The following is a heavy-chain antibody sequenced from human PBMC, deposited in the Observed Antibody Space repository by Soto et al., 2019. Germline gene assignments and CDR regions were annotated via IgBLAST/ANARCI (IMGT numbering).Heavy chain of an antibody. CDR2: IYPGDSDS. D-gene: IGHD3-16*02. J-gene: IGHJ4*02. V-gene: IGHV5-51*01. CDR1: GYNFPIYW. CDR3: ARANVITLGGIIAPSFFDY. Sequence: GESLKISCQGSGYNFPIYWIAWVRQMPGKGLEWMGIIYPGDSDSRYSPSFQGQVTISADKSISTAYMQWSSLKASDTALYYCARANVITLGGIIAPSFFDYWGQGTLGTGSS.